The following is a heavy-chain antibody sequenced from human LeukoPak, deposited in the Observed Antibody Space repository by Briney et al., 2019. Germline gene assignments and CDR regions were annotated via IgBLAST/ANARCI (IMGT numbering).Heavy chain of an antibody. CDR1: GYSINSGYY. CDR3: ARSLRYYDSSGYRHYYYMDV. CDR2: IYYSGST. J-gene: IGHJ6*03. D-gene: IGHD3-22*01. V-gene: IGHV4-38-2*01. Sequence: SSETLSLTCAVSGYSINSGYYWGWIRQPPGKGLEWIGYIYYSGSTDYNPSLKSRVTISVDTSKNQFSLKLSSVTAADTAVYYCARSLRYYDSSGYRHYYYMDVWGKGTTVTVSS.